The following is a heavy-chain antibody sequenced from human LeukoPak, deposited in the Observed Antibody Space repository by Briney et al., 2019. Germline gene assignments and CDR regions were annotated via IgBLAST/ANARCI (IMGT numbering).Heavy chain of an antibody. CDR1: GYTFTMYY. J-gene: IGHJ4*02. Sequence: GASVTVSCTTSGYTFTMYYLNWVRQAPGQGLEWMGRINPNTGGTDSGQKFQGRVTMTRDTSISTAYMELSSLTFDDTAVYYCARVDATSLAVHYWGQGTLVTVSS. CDR2: INPNTGGT. D-gene: IGHD6-19*01. V-gene: IGHV1-2*02. CDR3: ARVDATSLAVHY.